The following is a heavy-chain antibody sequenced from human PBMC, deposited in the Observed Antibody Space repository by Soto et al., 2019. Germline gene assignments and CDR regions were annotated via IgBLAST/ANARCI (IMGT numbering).Heavy chain of an antibody. CDR1: GFTVSTYY. CDR3: ARVVSRAYYYNQLMDV. CDR2: IYSGGST. D-gene: IGHD3-22*01. J-gene: IGHJ6*02. Sequence: EVQLVESGGGLIQPGGSLRLSCAASGFTVSTYYMSWVRQAPGKGLEWVSVIYSGGSTYYADSVKGRFTISRDNSNNTLYLQMHSLRAVDTAVYYCARVVSRAYYYNQLMDVWVQGTTVTVTS. V-gene: IGHV3-53*01.